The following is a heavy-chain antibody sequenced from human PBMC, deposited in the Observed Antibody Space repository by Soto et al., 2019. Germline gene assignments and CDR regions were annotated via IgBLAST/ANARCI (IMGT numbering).Heavy chain of an antibody. V-gene: IGHV4-59*01. CDR2: IYYGGST. D-gene: IGHD6-19*01. CDR1: GGSISSYY. Sequence: KPSETLSLTCAVSGGSISSYYWSWIRQPPGKGLEWIGYIYYGGSTNYNPSLKSRVTISVDTSKNQFSLKLTSVTAADTAVYYCARSRYTSGWWTPPFDYWGQGTLVTVSS. J-gene: IGHJ4*02. CDR3: ARSRYTSGWWTPPFDY.